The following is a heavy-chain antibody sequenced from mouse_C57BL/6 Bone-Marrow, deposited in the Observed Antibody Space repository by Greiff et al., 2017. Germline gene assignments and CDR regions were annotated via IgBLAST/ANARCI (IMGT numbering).Heavy chain of an antibody. CDR2: IYPTSGRT. CDR1: GYTFTSYW. D-gene: IGHD4-1*01. CDR3: ARSGPLGRSFDY. V-gene: IGHV1-55*01. J-gene: IGHJ2*01. Sequence: QVQLQQPGAELVKPGASVKMSCTASGYTFTSYWITWVKQRPGQGLEWIGDIYPTSGRTNYNEKFKSKAILTVDTSSNTAYMQLSSLTSEDSDVFYCARSGPLGRSFDYWGQGTTLTVSS.